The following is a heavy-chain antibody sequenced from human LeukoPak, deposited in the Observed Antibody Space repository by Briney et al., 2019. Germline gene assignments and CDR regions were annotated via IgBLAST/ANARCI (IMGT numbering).Heavy chain of an antibody. D-gene: IGHD5-18*01. CDR2: INHSGST. J-gene: IGHJ4*02. Sequence: PSETLSLTCAVYGGSFSGYYWSWIRQPPGKGLAWIGEINHSGSTNYNPSLKSRVTISVDTSKNQFSLKLSSVTATDTAVYYCARGLYVDTAMVYFDYWGQGTLVTVSS. V-gene: IGHV4-34*01. CDR3: ARGLYVDTAMVYFDY. CDR1: GGSFSGYY.